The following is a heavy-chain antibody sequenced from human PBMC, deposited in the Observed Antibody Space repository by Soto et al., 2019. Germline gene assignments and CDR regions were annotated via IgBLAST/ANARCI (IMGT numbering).Heavy chain of an antibody. Sequence: EVQLVESGGGLVQPGRSLRLSCAASGFTFGDYAMHWVRQAPGKGLEWVAGITRHSGSQVYADSVKGRFIVSTDNAKNSLHLQMNSLRPEDTALYYCAKDKEGGTYFSGLQYWGQGILVTVSS. V-gene: IGHV3-9*01. CDR3: AKDKEGGTYFSGLQY. J-gene: IGHJ4*02. CDR2: ITRHSGSQ. CDR1: GFTFGDYA. D-gene: IGHD1-26*01.